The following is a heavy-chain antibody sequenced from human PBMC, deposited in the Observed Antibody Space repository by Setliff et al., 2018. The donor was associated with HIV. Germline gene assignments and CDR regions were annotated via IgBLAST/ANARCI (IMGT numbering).Heavy chain of an antibody. D-gene: IGHD6-6*01. CDR3: ARPYSSSSYYYYHMDV. J-gene: IGHJ6*03. CDR1: GGSISSGSYY. V-gene: IGHV4-61*02. Sequence: PSETLSLTCTLSGGSISSGSYYWTWIRQPAGKGLEWIGRFYTRGGTNYNPSLNSRVTISVDTSKNQFSLKMSSVTAADTAVYYCARPYSSSSYYYYHMDVWGKGTAVTVSS. CDR2: FYTRGGT.